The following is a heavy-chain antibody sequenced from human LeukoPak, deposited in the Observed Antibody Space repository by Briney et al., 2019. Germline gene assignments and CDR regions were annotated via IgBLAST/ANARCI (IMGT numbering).Heavy chain of an antibody. CDR1: GYTFTSYD. CDR2: MNPNSGDT. CDR3: ARGVPRYCRSPGRAAPGICGVY. J-gene: IGHJ4*02. D-gene: IGHD2-2*01. Sequence: EASVKVSCKASGYTFTSYDINWVRQAPGQGLEWMGWMNPNSGDTGYAQKFQVRVTMTRNTSISTAYMELSSLRSEDTAVYYCARGVPRYCRSPGRAAPGICGVYWGQGTLVTVSS. V-gene: IGHV1-8*01.